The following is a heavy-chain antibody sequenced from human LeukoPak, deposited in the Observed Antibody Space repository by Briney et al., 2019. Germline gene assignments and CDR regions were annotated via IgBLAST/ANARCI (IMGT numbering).Heavy chain of an antibody. V-gene: IGHV3-15*01. CDR3: AKGVGGGDCYYFDY. J-gene: IGHJ4*02. D-gene: IGHD2-21*02. CDR2: IKSKTDGGTT. CDR1: GFTFSNAW. Sequence: NPGGSLRLSCAASGFTFSNAWMSWVRQAPGKGLEWVGRIKSKTDGGTTDYAAPVKGRFTISRDDSKNTLYLQMNSLRAEDTAVYYCAKGVGGGDCYYFDYWGQGTLVTVSS.